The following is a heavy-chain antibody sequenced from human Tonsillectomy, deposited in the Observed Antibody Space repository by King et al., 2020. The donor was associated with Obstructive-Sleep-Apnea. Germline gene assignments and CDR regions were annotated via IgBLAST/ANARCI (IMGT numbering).Heavy chain of an antibody. J-gene: IGHJ6*02. CDR3: ARVGGGYNLDFYYGMDV. V-gene: IGHV1-18*01. Sequence: VQLVESGAEVKKPGASVKVSCKAAGYTFTNYGITWVRQAPGQGPEWMGWISAYNGNTNYAQNLQGRITMTTDTSTSTAYMELRSLRSDDTAVYYCARVGGGYNLDFYYGMDVWGQGTTVTVSS. CDR1: GYTFTNYG. CDR2: ISAYNGNT. D-gene: IGHD5-24*01.